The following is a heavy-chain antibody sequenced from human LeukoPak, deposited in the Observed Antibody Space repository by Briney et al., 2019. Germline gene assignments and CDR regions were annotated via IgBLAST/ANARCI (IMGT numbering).Heavy chain of an antibody. CDR1: GFPFGSFA. D-gene: IGHD3-9*01. J-gene: IGHJ4*02. V-gene: IGHV3-23*01. CDR2: VRDSGAVT. Sequence: GGSLRLSCAASGFPFGSFAMTWVRQAPGKGLEWISSVRDSGAVTYYADSVKGRFTISRDNSRKIVYLQMNSLRAEDTAIYYCATSTLTFDYWGQGTLVTVSS. CDR3: ATSTLTFDY.